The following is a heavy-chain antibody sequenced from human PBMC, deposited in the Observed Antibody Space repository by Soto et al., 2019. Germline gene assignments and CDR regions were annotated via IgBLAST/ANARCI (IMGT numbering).Heavy chain of an antibody. V-gene: IGHV3-23*01. CDR3: AKDYGRAAAGTDYAFDI. D-gene: IGHD6-13*01. J-gene: IGHJ3*02. CDR2: ISGSGGST. Sequence: GGSLRLSCAASGFTFSSYAMSWVRQAPGKGLEWVSAISGSGGSTYYADSVKGRFTISRDNSKNTLYLQMNSLRAEDTAVYYCAKDYGRAAAGTDYAFDIWGQGTMVTVSS. CDR1: GFTFSSYA.